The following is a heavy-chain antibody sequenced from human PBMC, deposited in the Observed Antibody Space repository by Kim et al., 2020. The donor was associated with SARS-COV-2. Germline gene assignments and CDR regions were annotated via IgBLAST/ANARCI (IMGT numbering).Heavy chain of an antibody. J-gene: IGHJ5*02. V-gene: IGHV3-9*01. Sequence: GGSLRLSCAASGFTFDDYAMHWVRQAPGKGLEWVSGISWNSGSIGYADSVKGRFTISRDNAKNSLYLQMNSLRAEDTALYYCAKDTSGMVRGPRPLDPWGQGTLVTVSS. CDR1: GFTFDDYA. CDR3: AKDTSGMVRGPRPLDP. D-gene: IGHD3-10*01. CDR2: ISWNSGSI.